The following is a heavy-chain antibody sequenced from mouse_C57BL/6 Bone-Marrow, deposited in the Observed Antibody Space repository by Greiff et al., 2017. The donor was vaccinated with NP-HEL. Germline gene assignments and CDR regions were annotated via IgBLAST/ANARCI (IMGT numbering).Heavy chain of an antibody. J-gene: IGHJ2*01. V-gene: IGHV1-55*01. D-gene: IGHD1-2*01. CDR1: GYTFTSYW. CDR2: IDPGSGST. Sequence: QVQLKQPGAELVKPGASVKMSCKASGYTFTSYWITWVKQRPGQGLEWIGDIDPGSGSTNYNEKFKSKATLTVDTSSSTAYMQLSSLTSEDSAVYYCARWALRRGYFDYWGQGTTLTVSS. CDR3: ARWALRRGYFDY.